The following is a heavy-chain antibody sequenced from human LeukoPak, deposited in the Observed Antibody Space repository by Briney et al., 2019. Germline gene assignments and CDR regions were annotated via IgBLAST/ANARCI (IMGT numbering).Heavy chain of an antibody. J-gene: IGHJ4*02. CDR3: ARGNGSAVAGHPVFDY. V-gene: IGHV4-34*01. CDR2: INHSGST. Sequence: SETLSLTCAVYGGSFSGYYWSWIRQPPGKGLEWIGEINHSGSTNYNPSLKSRVTISVDTSKNQFSLKLSSVTAADTAVYYCARGNGSAVAGHPVFDYWGQGTLVTVSS. D-gene: IGHD6-19*01. CDR1: GGSFSGYY.